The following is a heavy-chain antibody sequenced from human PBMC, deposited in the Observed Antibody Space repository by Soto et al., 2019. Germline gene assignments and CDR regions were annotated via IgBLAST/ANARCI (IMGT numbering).Heavy chain of an antibody. CDR3: AREDDGGDRDYYGLDV. J-gene: IGHJ6*02. Sequence: TLCLTSTLSRSSIISDIYHWPLIRQSPGKGLEWIGYIYYSGSIFYNPSFKSRVTISVDTSKNQFSLQLSSVTAADTAVYFCAREDDGGDRDYYGLDVWGQGTTVS. D-gene: IGHD2-21*02. CDR2: IYYSGSI. V-gene: IGHV4-30-4*08. CDR1: RSSIISDIYH.